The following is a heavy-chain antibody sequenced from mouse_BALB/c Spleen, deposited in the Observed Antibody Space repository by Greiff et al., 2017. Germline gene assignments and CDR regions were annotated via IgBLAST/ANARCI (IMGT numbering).Heavy chain of an antibody. J-gene: IGHJ2*01. V-gene: IGHV5-4*02. CDR2: ISDGGSYT. CDR3: AREGHYGSSYFDY. Sequence: EVKLVESGGGLVKPGGSLKLSCAASGFTFSDYYMYWVRQTPEKRLEWVATISDGGSYTYYPDSVKGRFTISRDNAKNNLYLQMSSLKSEDTAMYYCAREGHYGSSYFDYWGQGTTLTVSS. D-gene: IGHD1-1*01. CDR1: GFTFSDYY.